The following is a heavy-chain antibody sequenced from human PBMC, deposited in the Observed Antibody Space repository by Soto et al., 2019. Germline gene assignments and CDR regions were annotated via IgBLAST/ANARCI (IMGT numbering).Heavy chain of an antibody. CDR2: IYHSGST. CDR1: GDSISSGGYS. CDR3: ARGDTVITPFAY. V-gene: IGHV4-30-2*01. Sequence: QLQLQESGSGLVKPSQTLSLTCAVSGDSISSGGYSWSWIRQPPGKGLDWIGFIYHSGSTYYNPYLKSRVTISGDRAKHQCSLKLNSVTAADTAIYYCARGDTVITPFAYWGQGTLVTVSS. D-gene: IGHD5-18*01. J-gene: IGHJ4*02.